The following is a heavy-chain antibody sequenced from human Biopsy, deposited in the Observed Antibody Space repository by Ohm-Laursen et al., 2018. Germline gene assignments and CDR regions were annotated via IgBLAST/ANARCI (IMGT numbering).Heavy chain of an antibody. D-gene: IGHD3-16*01. CDR2: IWSSATYK. CDR3: VKDGGQTAPYSFDV. Sequence: SLRLSCTASGFTFTSYAMHWVRQAPGKGLEWVAIIWSSATYKAYADSVKGRFTVSRVNSKNTVYLQMNSLSADDTAIYSCVKDGGQTAPYSFDVWGQGTMVTVSS. CDR1: GFTFTSYA. V-gene: IGHV3-33*06. J-gene: IGHJ3*01.